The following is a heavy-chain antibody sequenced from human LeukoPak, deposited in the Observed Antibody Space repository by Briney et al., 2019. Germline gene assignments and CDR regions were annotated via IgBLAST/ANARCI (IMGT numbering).Heavy chain of an antibody. J-gene: IGHJ4*02. Sequence: PTGRSLRLSCAASGFTFSSYATHWVRQAPGKGLEWVAVISYDGSNKYYADSVKGRFTISRDNSKNTLYLQMNSLRAEDTAVYYCASAGYSSGWSFDYWGQGTLVTVSS. CDR2: ISYDGSNK. V-gene: IGHV3-30*04. CDR1: GFTFSSYA. CDR3: ASAGYSSGWSFDY. D-gene: IGHD6-19*01.